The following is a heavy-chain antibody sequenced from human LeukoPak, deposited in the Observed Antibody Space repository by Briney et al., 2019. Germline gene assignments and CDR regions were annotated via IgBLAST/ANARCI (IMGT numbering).Heavy chain of an antibody. J-gene: IGHJ4*02. Sequence: GGSLRLSCAASGFTVITNDMTWVRQAPGKGLEWVSVLYSDGNKTYADSVQGRITISRDNSKNTMYLEMNSLSPDDTAVYYCARGVEPLAANTLAYWGQGTLVTVSS. D-gene: IGHD1-14*01. CDR3: ARGVEPLAANTLAY. V-gene: IGHV3-53*01. CDR1: GFTVITND. CDR2: LYSDGNK.